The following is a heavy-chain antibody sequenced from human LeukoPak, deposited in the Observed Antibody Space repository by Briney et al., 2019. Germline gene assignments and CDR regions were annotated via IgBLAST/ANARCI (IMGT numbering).Heavy chain of an antibody. J-gene: IGHJ4*02. D-gene: IGHD3-22*01. CDR3: ARTRIPYYYDSSGYYDY. CDR1: GFTFSSYA. Sequence: GGSLRLSCAASGFTFSSYAMSWVRQAPGKGLEWVSSISSSSSYIYYADSVKGRFTISRDNAKNSLYLQMNSLRAEDTAVYYCARTRIPYYYDSSGYYDYWGQGTLVTVSS. CDR2: ISSSSSYI. V-gene: IGHV3-21*01.